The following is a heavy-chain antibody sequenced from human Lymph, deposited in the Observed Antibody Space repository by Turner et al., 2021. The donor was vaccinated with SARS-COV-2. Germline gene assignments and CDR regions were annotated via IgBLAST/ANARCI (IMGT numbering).Heavy chain of an antibody. CDR2: SSWNSGSI. V-gene: IGHV3-9*01. CDR3: AKGRRFGMDV. Sequence: EVQLVESGGGLVHPGRSLRLSCAASGFTFDEYGMHWVRQAPGKGLEWVSGSSWNSGSIGYADSVKGRFTISRDNAKNSLYLQMNSLRAEDTALYYCAKGRRFGMDVWGQGTTVTVSS. CDR1: GFTFDEYG. J-gene: IGHJ6*02.